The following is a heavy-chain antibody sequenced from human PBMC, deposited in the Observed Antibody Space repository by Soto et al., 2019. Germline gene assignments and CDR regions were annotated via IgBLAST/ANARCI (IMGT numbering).Heavy chain of an antibody. J-gene: IGHJ5*02. D-gene: IGHD3-10*01. V-gene: IGHV4-4*02. CDR1: GGSISSSNW. CDR2: IYHSGST. Sequence: PSETLSLTCAVSGGSISSSNWWSWVRQPPGKGLEWIGDIYHSGSTNYNPSLKSRVTISVDKSKNQFSLKLSSVTAADTAVYYCARWGGMNYYGSGPPSGFWFDPWGQGTLVTSPQ. CDR3: ARWGGMNYYGSGPPSGFWFDP.